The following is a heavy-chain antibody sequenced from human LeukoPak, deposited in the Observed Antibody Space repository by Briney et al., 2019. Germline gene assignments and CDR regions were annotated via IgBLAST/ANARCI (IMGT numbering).Heavy chain of an antibody. V-gene: IGHV1-69*13. D-gene: IGHD3-10*01. CDR3: ARGGSTIQGWFDP. CDR1: GGTFSSYA. CDR2: IIPIFGTA. J-gene: IGHJ5*02. Sequence: ASVKVSCKASGGTFSSYAISWVRQAPGQGLEWMGGIIPIFGTANYAQKFQGRVTITADESTRTSYLELGSYMEVSNLGSEDTAVYYCARGGSTIQGWFDPWGQGTLVTVSS.